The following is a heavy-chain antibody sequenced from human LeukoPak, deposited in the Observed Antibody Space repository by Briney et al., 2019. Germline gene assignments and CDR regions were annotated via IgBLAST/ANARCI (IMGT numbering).Heavy chain of an antibody. J-gene: IGHJ4*02. D-gene: IGHD6-19*01. V-gene: IGHV3-23*01. CDR2: ISGSGGSI. CDR3: AKAFRSYSSDSYRQNTQSEIDY. CDR1: GFPFSSYA. Sequence: GGSASLFCGPSGFPFSSYAMRWAREAPGGGREWVSDISGSGGSIYYADSVKGRFTISRDHSKNTLYLQMNCLKAEDTAVYYYAKAFRSYSSDSYRQNTQSEIDYWGQGTLVTVSS.